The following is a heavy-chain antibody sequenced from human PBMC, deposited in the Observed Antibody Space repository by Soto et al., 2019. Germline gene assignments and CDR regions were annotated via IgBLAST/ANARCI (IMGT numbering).Heavy chain of an antibody. CDR1: GYTFTSYA. CDR2: INAGNGNT. J-gene: IGHJ4*02. D-gene: IGHD1-26*01. V-gene: IGHV1-3*01. Sequence: ASVKVSCKASGYTFTSYAMHWVRHAPGQRLEWMGWINAGNGNTKYSQKFQGRVTITRDTSASTAYMELSSLRSEDTAVYYCARGWSGSSDFYYCGQVTLVTVSS. CDR3: ARGWSGSSDFYY.